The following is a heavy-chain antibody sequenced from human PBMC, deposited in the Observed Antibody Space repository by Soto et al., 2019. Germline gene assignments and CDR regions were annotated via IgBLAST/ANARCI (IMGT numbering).Heavy chain of an antibody. D-gene: IGHD1-26*01. Sequence: ASVKVSCKASVYTFTDYGITWVRQAPGQGLEWMGWISAYTGNRNNAQKVHGRVTMSTDTSTSTAYLELRSLRSDDTAVYYCARGPESRSTAYFDYWGQGTLVTVSS. CDR3: ARGPESRSTAYFDY. J-gene: IGHJ4*02. V-gene: IGHV1-18*01. CDR1: VYTFTDYG. CDR2: ISAYTGNR.